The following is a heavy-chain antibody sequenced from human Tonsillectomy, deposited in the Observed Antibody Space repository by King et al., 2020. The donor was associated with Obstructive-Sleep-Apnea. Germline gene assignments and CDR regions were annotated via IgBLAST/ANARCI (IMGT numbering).Heavy chain of an antibody. CDR2: INPGDSDT. D-gene: IGHD1-1*01. Sequence: VQLVESGAEVKKPGESLKISCKGFAYRFTSYWIGWVRQMPGKGLEWMAIINPGDSDTRYSPSLQDQVTISVDRSFITAYLKGSSLRASDTAMYYCARPYTFDLRGQGTMVTVSS. CDR1: AYRFTSYW. CDR3: ARPYTFDL. J-gene: IGHJ3*01. V-gene: IGHV5-51*01.